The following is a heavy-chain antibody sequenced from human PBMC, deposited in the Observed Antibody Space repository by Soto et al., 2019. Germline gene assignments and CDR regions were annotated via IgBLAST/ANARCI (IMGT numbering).Heavy chain of an antibody. D-gene: IGHD6-25*01. V-gene: IGHV4-39*01. CDR1: GGSISSRNYY. CDR3: VSSGRGAVDY. J-gene: IGHJ4*02. Sequence: QLQLQESGPGLVKPSETLSLICNVSGGSISSRNYYWGWIRQFPGKGLEWIGSVSYSGSPYYNPSLKSRVTMSVDTSKNQFSLKVNSVTAADASMYYCVSSGRGAVDYWGQGTLVTVSS. CDR2: VSYSGSP.